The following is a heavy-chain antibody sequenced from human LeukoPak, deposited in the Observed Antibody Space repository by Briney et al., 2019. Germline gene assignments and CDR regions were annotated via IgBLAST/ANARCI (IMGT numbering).Heavy chain of an antibody. Sequence: GGSLRLSCAASGFTFSRYGMHWVRQALGKGLEWVAVIWYDGSNEYYADSVKGRFTIFRDNSKNTLHLQMNSLRAEDTAVYYCARPLVGDALDYWGQGTLVTVSS. D-gene: IGHD1-26*01. CDR3: ARPLVGDALDY. CDR2: IWYDGSNE. CDR1: GFTFSRYG. V-gene: IGHV3-33*01. J-gene: IGHJ4*02.